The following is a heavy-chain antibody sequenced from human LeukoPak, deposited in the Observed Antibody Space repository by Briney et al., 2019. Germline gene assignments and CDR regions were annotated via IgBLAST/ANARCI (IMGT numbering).Heavy chain of an antibody. V-gene: IGHV1-2*02. Sequence: ASVKVSCKASGYTSTGYYMHWVRQAPGQGLEWMGWINPNSGGTNYAQKFQGRVTMTRDTSVSTAYMELSRLRSDDTAVYYCARDVGPTLGVDTAMLFDYWGQGTLVTVSS. CDR3: ARDVGPTLGVDTAMLFDY. CDR2: INPNSGGT. D-gene: IGHD5-18*01. J-gene: IGHJ4*02. CDR1: GYTSTGYY.